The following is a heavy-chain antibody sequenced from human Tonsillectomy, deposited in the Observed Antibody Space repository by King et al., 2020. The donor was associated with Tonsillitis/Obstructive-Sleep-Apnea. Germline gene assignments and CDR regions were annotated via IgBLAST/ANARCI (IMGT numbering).Heavy chain of an antibody. V-gene: IGHV3-20*04. CDR3: AGDRMGGWTYYFDY. CDR1: GFTFDDYG. J-gene: IGHJ4*02. D-gene: IGHD6-19*01. CDR2: VNWNGGST. Sequence: VQLVESGGSVVRPGGSLRLSCAASGFTFDDYGMSWVRQAPGKGLEWVSGVNWNGGSTVYADSLKGRLTSSRDNAKNSLYLQMNSLRAEDTAFYYCAGDRMGGWTYYFDYWGQGTLVTVSS.